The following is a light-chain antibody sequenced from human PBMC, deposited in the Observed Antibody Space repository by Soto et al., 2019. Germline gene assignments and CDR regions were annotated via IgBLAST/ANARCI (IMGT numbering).Light chain of an antibody. CDR3: QQYNNWPPYT. Sequence: EVVMTQSPGTLSVSPGERATLSCRASQSIRRNLAWYQQKPGRAPRLLIYGVSTRATGIPAMFSGSGSETDFTLTISSLQSEDFAVYYCQQYNNWPPYTFGQGTKLEF. J-gene: IGKJ2*01. CDR2: GVS. CDR1: QSIRRN. V-gene: IGKV3-15*01.